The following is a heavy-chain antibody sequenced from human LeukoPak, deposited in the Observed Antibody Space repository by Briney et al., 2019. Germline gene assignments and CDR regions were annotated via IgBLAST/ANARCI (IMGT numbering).Heavy chain of an antibody. J-gene: IGHJ5*02. CDR1: GASITSGGYY. CDR2: MYYSGSS. V-gene: IGHV4-31*03. CDR3: AIGGTIFGVANWFDT. D-gene: IGHD3-3*02. Sequence: SETLSLTCTVSGASITSGGYYWPWIRQHPGKGLEWIGYMYYSGSSYYNPSLKSRLTISLDTSKNEFSLKLSSVTAADTAVYYCAIGGTIFGVANWFDTWGQGTLVTVSS.